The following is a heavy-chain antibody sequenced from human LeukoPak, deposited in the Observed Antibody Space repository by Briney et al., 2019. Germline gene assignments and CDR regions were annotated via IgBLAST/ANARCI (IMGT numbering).Heavy chain of an antibody. Sequence: GGFLRLSCAASGFTFSSYAMHWVRQAPGKGLEWVAVISYDGSNKYYADSVKGRFTISRDNSKNTLYLQMNSLRAEDTAVYYCAGYRSGYDPLYYYYYGMDVWGQGTTVTVSS. CDR3: AGYRSGYDPLYYYYYGMDV. J-gene: IGHJ6*02. CDR1: GFTFSSYA. D-gene: IGHD5-12*01. V-gene: IGHV3-30*04. CDR2: ISYDGSNK.